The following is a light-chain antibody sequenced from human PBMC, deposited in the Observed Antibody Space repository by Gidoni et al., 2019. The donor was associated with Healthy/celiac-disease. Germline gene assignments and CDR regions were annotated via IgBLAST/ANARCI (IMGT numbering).Light chain of an antibody. CDR2: GKN. J-gene: IGLJ2*01. V-gene: IGLV3-19*01. CDR1: SPRSYY. CDR3: NSRDSSGNHLVV. Sequence: SSELTQDPDVSVALGQTVRITCQGDSPRSYYASWYQHKPGQAPVLVSYGKNNRPSGIPDRFSCSSSGNTASLTIAGAQAEDEADYYCNSRDSSGNHLVVFGGGTKLTVL.